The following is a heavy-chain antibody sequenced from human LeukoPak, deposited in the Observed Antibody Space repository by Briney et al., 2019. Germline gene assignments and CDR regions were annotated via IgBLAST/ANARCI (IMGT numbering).Heavy chain of an antibody. V-gene: IGHV4-34*01. CDR3: ALWAYCSGGSCYDYGMDV. Sequence: PSETLSLTCAVYGGSFSGYYWSRIRQPPGKGLEWIGEINHSGSTNYNPSLKSRVTISVDTSKNQFSLKLSSVTAADTAVYYCALWAYCSGGSCYDYGMDVWGKGTTVTVYS. CDR2: INHSGST. J-gene: IGHJ6*04. D-gene: IGHD2-15*01. CDR1: GGSFSGYY.